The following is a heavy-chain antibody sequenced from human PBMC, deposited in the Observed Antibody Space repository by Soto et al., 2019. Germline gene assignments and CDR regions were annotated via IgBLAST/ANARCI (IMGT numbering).Heavy chain of an antibody. CDR3: ARGRRLLGTSYYFDY. Sequence: QEQLVQSGAEVKRPGSSVKVSCKASGGTFTSYATNWVRQAPGQGLEWMGAIIPIFTTTNYAQRFQGRVTITADKSTNTVYMELSSLRSEDTALYYCARGRRLLGTSYYFDYWGQGTLVTVSS. J-gene: IGHJ4*02. CDR2: IIPIFTTT. CDR1: GGTFTSYA. D-gene: IGHD4-17*01. V-gene: IGHV1-69*06.